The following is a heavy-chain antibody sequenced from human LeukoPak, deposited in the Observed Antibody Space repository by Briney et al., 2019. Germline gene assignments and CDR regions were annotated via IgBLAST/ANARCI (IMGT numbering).Heavy chain of an antibody. CDR2: ISYDGSNK. CDR1: GFTFSSYA. D-gene: IGHD3-16*02. Sequence: PGGSLRLSCAASGFTFSSYAMHWVRQAPGKGLEWVAVISYDGSNKYYADSVKGRFTISRDNSKNTLYLQMNSLRAEDTAVYYCARRGGVIVYYFDYWGQGTLVTVSS. J-gene: IGHJ4*02. V-gene: IGHV3-30-3*01. CDR3: ARRGGVIVYYFDY.